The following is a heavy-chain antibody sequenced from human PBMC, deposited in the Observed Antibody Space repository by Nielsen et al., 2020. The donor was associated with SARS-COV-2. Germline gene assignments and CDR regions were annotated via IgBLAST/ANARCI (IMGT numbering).Heavy chain of an antibody. V-gene: IGHV1-3*01. CDR3: ASRGGGGGSGSYHGMDV. Sequence: ASVKVSCKASGYTFTSYTMHWVRQAPGQRLEWMGWINAGNGDTKYSQMFQGRVTITRDTSASTAYMELSSLRSEDTAVYYCASRGGGGGSGSYHGMDVWGQGTTVTVSS. CDR2: INAGNGDT. CDR1: GYTFTSYT. J-gene: IGHJ6*02. D-gene: IGHD6-19*01.